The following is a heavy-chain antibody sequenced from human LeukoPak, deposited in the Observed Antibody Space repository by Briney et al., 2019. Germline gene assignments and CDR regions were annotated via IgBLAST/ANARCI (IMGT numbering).Heavy chain of an antibody. CDR2: INPNSGDT. CDR3: ARSNVLGVTSPWYFGY. V-gene: IGHV1-2*02. D-gene: IGHD2-8*02. J-gene: IGHJ4*02. CDR1: RYTFTGYY. Sequence: ASVKVSCKASRYTFTGYYMHWVRQAPGQGLEWMRWINPNSGDTNYAQKFQRRVTMNRDTSISTAYMELSRLRSDDTAVYYCARSNVLGVTSPWYFGYWGLGTLVTVSS.